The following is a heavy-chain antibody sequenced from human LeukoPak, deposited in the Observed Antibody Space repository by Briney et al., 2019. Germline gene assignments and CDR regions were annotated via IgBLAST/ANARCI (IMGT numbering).Heavy chain of an antibody. D-gene: IGHD1-26*01. CDR3: AKWPEGASPKFHH. CDR1: GFTFSSYA. V-gene: IGHV3-23*01. CDR2: ISASGHAT. J-gene: IGHJ4*02. Sequence: GGSLRLSCAASGFTFSSYAMSWVRQAPGKGLEAPGKALEWVSTISASGHATSYPDSVRGRFTISRDNSKSTLHLQMDSLRAEDSALYYCAKWPEGASPKFHHWGQGTLVTVSS.